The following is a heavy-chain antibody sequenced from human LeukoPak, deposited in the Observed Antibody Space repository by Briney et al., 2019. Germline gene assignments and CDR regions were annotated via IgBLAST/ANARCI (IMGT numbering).Heavy chain of an antibody. Sequence: SVKVSCKASGYTFTTYAMHWVRQAPGQRLEWMGGIIPIFGTANYAQKFQGRVTITADESTSTAYMELSSLRSEDTAVYYCARGASLRYYYDSSAQGYFDYWGQGTLVTVSS. V-gene: IGHV1-69*13. CDR2: IIPIFGTA. D-gene: IGHD3-22*01. J-gene: IGHJ4*02. CDR3: ARGASLRYYYDSSAQGYFDY. CDR1: GYTFTTYA.